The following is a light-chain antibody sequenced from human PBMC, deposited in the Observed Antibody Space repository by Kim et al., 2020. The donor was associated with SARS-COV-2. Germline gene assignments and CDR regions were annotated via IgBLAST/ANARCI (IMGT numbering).Light chain of an antibody. Sequence: GQSLYMFYNGTSYEVGGSNYVSWYPNRPGKAPQLLIYDVTERPSGISDPPSGSKSGNTASLTISGLMAEDEADYYCSSFTSSRTVIFGGGTQLTVL. CDR1: SYEVGGSNY. J-gene: IGLJ2*01. CDR2: DVT. V-gene: IGLV2-14*03. CDR3: SSFTSSRTVI.